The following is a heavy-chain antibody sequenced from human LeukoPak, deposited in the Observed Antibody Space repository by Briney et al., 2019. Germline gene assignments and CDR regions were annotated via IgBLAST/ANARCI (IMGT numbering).Heavy chain of an antibody. CDR3: ATDRGWRTSGYYLYYFEY. CDR1: GFTFSTCA. D-gene: IGHD3-3*01. Sequence: GGSLRLSCAASGFTFSTCAMSWVRQAPGKGLEWVSVISGSGGTTYYADSVKGRFTISRDNAKNSLYLQMNSLRAEDTAVYYCATDRGWRTSGYYLYYFEYWGQGTLVTYSS. CDR2: ISGSGGTT. V-gene: IGHV3-23*01. J-gene: IGHJ4*02.